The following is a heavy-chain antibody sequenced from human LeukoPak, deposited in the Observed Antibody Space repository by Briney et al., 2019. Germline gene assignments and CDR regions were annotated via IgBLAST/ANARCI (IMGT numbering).Heavy chain of an antibody. CDR1: GYTFTGYY. V-gene: IGHV1-2*02. J-gene: IGHJ4*02. Sequence: ASVKVSCKASGYTFTGYYMHWVRQAPGQGLEWMGWINPNSGGTNYAQKFQGRVTMTRDTSISTAYMELSRLRSDDTAVYYCAREGPWDTAMVTGFDYWGQGTLVTVSS. CDR2: INPNSGGT. D-gene: IGHD5-18*01. CDR3: AREGPWDTAMVTGFDY.